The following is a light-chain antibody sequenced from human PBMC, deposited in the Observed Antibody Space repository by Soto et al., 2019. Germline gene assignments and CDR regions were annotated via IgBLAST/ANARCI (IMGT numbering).Light chain of an antibody. CDR1: TGAVTSAYY. Sequence: QAVVTQEPSLTVSPGGTVTLTCASSTGAVTSAYYPNWFQQKPGQAPRALIYSTGNKHSWTPARFSGSLLGGKAALTLSGVQPEDEAEYYCLLYYGGAQVFGGGTKLTVL. J-gene: IGLJ2*01. CDR2: STG. CDR3: LLYYGGAQV. V-gene: IGLV7-43*01.